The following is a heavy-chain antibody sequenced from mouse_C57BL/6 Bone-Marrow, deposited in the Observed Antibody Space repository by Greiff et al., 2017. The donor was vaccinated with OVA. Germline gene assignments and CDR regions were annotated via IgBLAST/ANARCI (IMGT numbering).Heavy chain of an antibody. J-gene: IGHJ4*01. V-gene: IGHV1-22*01. CDR1: GYTFTDYN. D-gene: IGHD1-1*01. CDR3: ASTVVRRDKDYAMDY. Sequence: EVQLQQSGPELVKPGASVKMSCKASGYTFTDYNMHWVKQSNGKSLEWIGYINPNNGGTSYNQKCKGKATLTVNKSSSTAYMELRSLTSEDSAVYYCASTVVRRDKDYAMDYWGQGTSVTVSS. CDR2: INPNNGGT.